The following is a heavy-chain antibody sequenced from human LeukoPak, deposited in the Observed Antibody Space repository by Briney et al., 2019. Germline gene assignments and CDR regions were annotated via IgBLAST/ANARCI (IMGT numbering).Heavy chain of an antibody. J-gene: IGHJ6*03. CDR3: ARQSTYYGNYMDV. CDR1: GYSFTSYW. Sequence: GESLKISCKGSGYSFTSYWIGWVRQMPGKGLEWMGIIYPGDSDTRYSPSFQGQVTISADKSISTAYLQWSSLKASDTAMYYCARQSTYYGNYMDVWGKGTTVTISS. V-gene: IGHV5-51*01. CDR2: IYPGDSDT. D-gene: IGHD3-10*01.